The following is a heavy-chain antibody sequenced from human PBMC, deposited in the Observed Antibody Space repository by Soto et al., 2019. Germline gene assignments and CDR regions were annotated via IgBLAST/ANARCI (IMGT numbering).Heavy chain of an antibody. J-gene: IGHJ4*02. V-gene: IGHV1-69*01. CDR2: IIPVFGTP. CDR3: ARPSGGKIRLFETVDY. CDR1: GDIFSKYS. D-gene: IGHD3-16*01. Sequence: QVQLVQSGAEVMQPGSSVKVSCKASGDIFSKYSITWERQAPGQGLEWIGGIIPVFGTPNYAQKFQGRVTINADESTTTAYLELSSLRSDDTGVYYCARPSGGKIRLFETVDYWGQGTLVTVSS.